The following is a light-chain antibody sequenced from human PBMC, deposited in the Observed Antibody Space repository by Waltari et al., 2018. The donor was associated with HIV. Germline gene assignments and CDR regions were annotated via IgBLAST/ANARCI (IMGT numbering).Light chain of an antibody. J-gene: IGKJ4*01. CDR1: QSVLYSPDNYNY. CDR3: QQYFSTPHT. Sequence: DIVMTQSPDSLAVSLGERTTINCKSSQSVLYSPDNYNYLAWYQQKPGQPPRLLICWASTRESGVPDRCSGSGSGTDFTLTSSSLQAEDVAVYYCQQYFSTPHTFAGGTKVEIK. V-gene: IGKV4-1*01. CDR2: WAS.